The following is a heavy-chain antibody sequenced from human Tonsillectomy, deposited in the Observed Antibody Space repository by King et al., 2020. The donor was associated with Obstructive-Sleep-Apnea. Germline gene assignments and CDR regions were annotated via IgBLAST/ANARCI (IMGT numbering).Heavy chain of an antibody. D-gene: IGHD4-23*01. CDR3: ARALGGGTAFDY. Sequence: VQLVESGGGLVKPGGSLRLSCAASGFTLSSYSMNWVRQAPGKGLEWVSSISSSSGFIYYTDSVKGRFTISRDNAKSSLYLQMNSLRAEDSAVYYCARALGGGTAFDYWGQGTLVTVSS. CDR1: GFTLSSYS. J-gene: IGHJ4*02. CDR2: ISSSSGFI. V-gene: IGHV3-21*01.